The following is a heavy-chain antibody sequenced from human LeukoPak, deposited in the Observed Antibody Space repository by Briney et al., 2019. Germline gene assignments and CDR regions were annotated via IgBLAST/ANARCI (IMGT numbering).Heavy chain of an antibody. CDR1: GFTFSNYW. D-gene: IGHD4-11*01. CDR2: IKQDGSEK. Sequence: GGSLRLSCAASGFTFSNYWMSWVRQAPGKGLEWVANIKQDGSEKFYVDSVQGRFTTSRDNSKNTLYLQMSSLRTDDTAVYYCAKKDYSKGTLDYWGQGTLVTVSS. CDR3: AKKDYSKGTLDY. J-gene: IGHJ4*02. V-gene: IGHV3-7*01.